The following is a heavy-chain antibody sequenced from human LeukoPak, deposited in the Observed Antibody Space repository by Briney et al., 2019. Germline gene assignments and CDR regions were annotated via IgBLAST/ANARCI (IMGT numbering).Heavy chain of an antibody. CDR2: ISAYNGNT. V-gene: IGHV1-18*01. J-gene: IGHJ4*02. CDR3: ARATYYYDSSGPENFDY. Sequence: ASVKVSCTASGYTFTSYGISWVRQAPGQGLEWMGWISAYNGNTNYAQKLQGRVTMTTDTSTSTAYMELRSLRSDDTAVYYCARATYYYDSSGPENFDYWGQGTLVTVSS. CDR1: GYTFTSYG. D-gene: IGHD3-22*01.